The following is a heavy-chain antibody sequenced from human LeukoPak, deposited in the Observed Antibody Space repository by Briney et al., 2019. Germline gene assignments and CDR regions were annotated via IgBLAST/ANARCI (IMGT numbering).Heavy chain of an antibody. CDR2: ISSSSSTI. CDR3: ARGDKMTTWRRTYNCXDX. V-gene: IGHV3-48*01. J-gene: IGHJ5*02. CDR1: GFTFSSYS. Sequence: GGSLRLSCAASGFTFSSYSMNWVRQAPGKGLEWVSYISSSSSTIYYADSVKGRFTISRDNSKNTLYLQMNSLRADDTAVYYCARGDKMTTWRRTYNCXDXWGXXTLXTVS. D-gene: IGHD5-24*01.